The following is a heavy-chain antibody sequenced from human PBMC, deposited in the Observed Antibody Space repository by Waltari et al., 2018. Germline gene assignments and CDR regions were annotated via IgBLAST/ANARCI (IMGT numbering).Heavy chain of an antibody. J-gene: IGHJ6*02. CDR3: SRNFHDPQDV. V-gene: IGHV3-23*01. CDR1: GFTFSNYA. Sequence: EVQLLESGGGLVQPGGSLRLSCLASGFTFSNYAMTWVRQGPGKGLEWVSLVWSGGDTHYADSVKGRFTISRDNSKNTVYLQMHDLRAEDTAIYYCSRNFHDPQDVWGQGTTVIVS. CDR2: LVWSGGDT. D-gene: IGHD3-3*01.